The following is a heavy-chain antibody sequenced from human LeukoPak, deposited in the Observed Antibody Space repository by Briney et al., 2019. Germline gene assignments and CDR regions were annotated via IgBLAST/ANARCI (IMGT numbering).Heavy chain of an antibody. V-gene: IGHV3-53*01. J-gene: IGHJ4*02. CDR3: ARSRALDL. Sequence: PGGSLRLSCVASGFSVRTNYMNWVRQAPRKRPEWVAIIYDSDSTYYTDSVKGRFTISRDSSKNTVYLQMNSLRIEDTALYYCARSRALDLWGQGTLVTVSS. CDR1: GFSVRTNY. CDR2: IYDSDST.